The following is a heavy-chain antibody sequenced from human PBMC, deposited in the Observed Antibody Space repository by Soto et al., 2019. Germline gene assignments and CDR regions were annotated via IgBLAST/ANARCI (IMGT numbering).Heavy chain of an antibody. D-gene: IGHD4-17*01. CDR2: INHSGST. V-gene: IGHV4-34*01. J-gene: IGHJ4*02. CDR1: GGSFSGYY. Sequence: SETLSLTCAVYGGSFSGYYWSWIRQPPGKGLEWIGEINHSGSTNYNPSLKSRVTISVDTSKNQFSLKLSSVTAADTAVYYCARGRDYGDYSWGHWGQGTLVTVSS. CDR3: ARGRDYGDYSWGH.